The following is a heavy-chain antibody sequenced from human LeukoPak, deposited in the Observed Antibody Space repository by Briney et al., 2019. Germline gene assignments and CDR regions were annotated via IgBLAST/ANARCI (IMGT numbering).Heavy chain of an antibody. CDR3: ARGRGAYCGGDCYSLDAFDI. CDR1: GYTFTGNY. D-gene: IGHD2-21*01. V-gene: IGHV1-2*02. J-gene: IGHJ3*02. CDR2: INPNSGGT. Sequence: ASVKVSCKASGYTFTGNYMHWVRQAPGKGLEWMGWINPNSGGTNYAQKFQGRVTMTRDTSISTAYMELSRLRSDDTAVYYCARGRGAYCGGDCYSLDAFDIWGQGTMVTVSS.